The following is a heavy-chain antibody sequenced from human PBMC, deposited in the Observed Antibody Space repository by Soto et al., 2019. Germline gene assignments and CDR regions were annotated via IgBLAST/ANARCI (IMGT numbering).Heavy chain of an antibody. V-gene: IGHV1-69*02. D-gene: IGHD3-10*01. J-gene: IGHJ6*02. CDR2: IIPILGIA. Sequence: SVKVSCKASGGTFSSYTISWVRQAPGQGLEWMGRIIPILGIANYAQKFQGRVTITADKSTSTAYMELSSLRSEDTAVYYCAKGEIIAMVRGVIILSYVMDVCGQGTTVTVSS. CDR1: GGTFSSYT. CDR3: AKGEIIAMVRGVIILSYVMDV.